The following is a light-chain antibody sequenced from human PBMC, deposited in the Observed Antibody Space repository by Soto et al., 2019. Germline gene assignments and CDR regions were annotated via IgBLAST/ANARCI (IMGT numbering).Light chain of an antibody. Sequence: DIVMTQSPATLSVSPVEIATLSCRASQSVSSSYLAWYQQKPGQAPRLLIYGASSRATGIPDRFSGSGSGTDFTLTISRLEPEDFAVYYCQQRSNWPPITFGQGTRLEIK. CDR3: QQRSNWPPIT. V-gene: IGKV3D-20*02. J-gene: IGKJ5*01. CDR1: QSVSSSY. CDR2: GAS.